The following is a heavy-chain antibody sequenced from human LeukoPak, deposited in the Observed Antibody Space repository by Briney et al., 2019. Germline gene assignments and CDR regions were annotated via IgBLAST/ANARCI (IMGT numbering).Heavy chain of an antibody. CDR3: AREDYDILTGRDYAMDV. V-gene: IGHV3-48*04. Sequence: GGSLRLSCAASGFTFSSYSMNWVRQAPGKGLEWVSYISSSGSTIYYADSVKGRFTISRDNAKNSLYLQMNSLRAEDTAVYYCAREDYDILTGRDYAMDVWGQGTTVTVSS. J-gene: IGHJ6*02. D-gene: IGHD3-9*01. CDR1: GFTFSSYS. CDR2: ISSSGSTI.